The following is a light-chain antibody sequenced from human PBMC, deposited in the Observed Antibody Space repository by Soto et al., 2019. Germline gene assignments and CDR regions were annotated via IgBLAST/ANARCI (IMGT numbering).Light chain of an antibody. J-gene: IGKJ2*01. CDR1: QTVSIY. CDR3: QQSYSTPYT. V-gene: IGKV1-39*01. Sequence: DIQMTQSPSSLAASVGDRVTITCRASQTVSIYVNWYQQQPGRAPSLVMFTASTLPSGVPSRFSGSGSATDFTLTISSLQPEDFATYYCQQSYSTPYTFGQGTKVEIK. CDR2: TAS.